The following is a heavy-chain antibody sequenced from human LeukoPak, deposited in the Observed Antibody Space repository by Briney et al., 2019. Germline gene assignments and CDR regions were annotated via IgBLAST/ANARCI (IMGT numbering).Heavy chain of an antibody. CDR3: ARDVAGNTLDY. CDR2: IYYSGDT. J-gene: IGHJ4*02. CDR1: GASISSGNYY. V-gene: IGHV4-39*07. D-gene: IGHD2-2*02. Sequence: SETLSLTCTVSGASISSGNYYWGWIRQPPGKGLEWLGSIYYSGDTYNNPPLKSRVTISVDTAKSQFSLRLTSMTAADTAVYYCARDVAGNTLDYWGQGTLVTVSS.